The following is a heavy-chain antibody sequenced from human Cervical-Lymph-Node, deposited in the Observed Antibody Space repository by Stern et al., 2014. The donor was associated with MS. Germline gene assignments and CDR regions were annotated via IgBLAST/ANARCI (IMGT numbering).Heavy chain of an antibody. D-gene: IGHD3-16*01. J-gene: IGHJ4*02. CDR2: ISPIFGTT. CDR1: GGTLRSYV. V-gene: IGHV1-69*01. Sequence: VPLVESGAEVKKSGSSVKVSCKASGGTLRSYVITWARQASGQGPEWMGEISPIFGTTTYAQQFQGRVTITADEYTSTVYMELSSLRSEDTAVYYCARNVGDTTLGHWGQGSQVIVSS. CDR3: ARNVGDTTLGH.